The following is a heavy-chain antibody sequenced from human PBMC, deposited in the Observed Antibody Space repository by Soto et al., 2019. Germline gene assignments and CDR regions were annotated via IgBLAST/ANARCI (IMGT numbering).Heavy chain of an antibody. CDR2: ISGSGGST. CDR1: GFTFSSYA. V-gene: IGHV3-23*01. CDR3: AKPRGRDYYYYGMDV. Sequence: GGSLRLSCAASGFTFSSYAMSWVRQAPGKGLEWVSAISGSGGSTYYADSVKGRFTISRDNSKNTLYLQMNSLRAEDTAVYYCAKPRGRDYYYYGMDVWGQGTTVTVAS. J-gene: IGHJ6*02. D-gene: IGHD3-10*01.